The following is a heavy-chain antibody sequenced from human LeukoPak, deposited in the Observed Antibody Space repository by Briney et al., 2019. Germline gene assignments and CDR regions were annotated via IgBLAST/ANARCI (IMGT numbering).Heavy chain of an antibody. CDR3: ARDAVGTTTSQYGMDV. CDR1: GFTVSTNY. D-gene: IGHD2-21*02. CDR2: INAGGAT. Sequence: TGGSLRLSCAASGFTVSTNYMTWVRQAAGSGLEGVSLINAGGATYYADSVKGRFTISRDNSKNTVHLQMDSLRADDTAVYYCARDAVGTTTSQYGMDVWGQGTTVIVSS. V-gene: IGHV3-66*01. J-gene: IGHJ6*02.